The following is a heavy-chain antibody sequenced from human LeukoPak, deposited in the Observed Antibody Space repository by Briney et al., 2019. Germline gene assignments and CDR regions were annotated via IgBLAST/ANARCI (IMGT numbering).Heavy chain of an antibody. D-gene: IGHD2-8*02. CDR3: ARVLDPSNDDH. CDR1: GYTFTGYY. V-gene: IGHV1-2*06. J-gene: IGHJ5*02. CDR2: INPNSGGT. Sequence: ASVNVSFKASGYTFTGYYMHWVRQAPGQGLEWMGRINPNSGGTNYAQKFQGRVTMTRDTSISTAYMELSRLRSDDTAVYYCARVLDPSNDDHWGQGTLVTVSS.